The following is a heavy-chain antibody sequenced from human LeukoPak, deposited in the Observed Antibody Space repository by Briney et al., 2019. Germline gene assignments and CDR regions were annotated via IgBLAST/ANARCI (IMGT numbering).Heavy chain of an antibody. CDR1: GFIFRNYA. CDR3: AKRTVGEGPPFDY. Sequence: GRSLRLSCAASGFIFRNYAMTCVRQDPGKGLEWVSAVSGVGGSTYYADSVKGRFTISRDNSKSTLYLQMNSLRAEDTAVYYCAKRTVGEGPPFDYWGQGTLVTVSS. D-gene: IGHD3-16*01. J-gene: IGHJ4*02. CDR2: VSGVGGST. V-gene: IGHV3-23*01.